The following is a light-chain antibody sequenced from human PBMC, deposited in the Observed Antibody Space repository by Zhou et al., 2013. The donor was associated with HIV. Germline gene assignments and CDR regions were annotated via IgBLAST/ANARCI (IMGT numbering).Light chain of an antibody. CDR3: AAWDDSLNGVV. V-gene: IGLV1-44*01. CDR1: SSNIGSNT. J-gene: IGLJ2*01. Sequence: QSVLAQPPSASGTPGQRVTISCSGSSSNIGSNTVSWYQHLPGTAPKLLIYRNNQRPSGVPDRFSGSKSGPSASLAISGLQSEDEADYYCAAWDDSLNGVVFGGGTKLTVL. CDR2: RNN.